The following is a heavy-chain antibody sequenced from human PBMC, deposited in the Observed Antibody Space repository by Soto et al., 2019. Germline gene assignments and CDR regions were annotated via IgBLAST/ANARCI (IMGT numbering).Heavy chain of an antibody. CDR1: GFPFSGYA. Sequence: GGSLRLSCAASGFPFSGYAMTWVRQAPGKGLEWVSSISGSGANTYYADYVKGRFTISRDNSKNTVSLQMNSLRADDTAVYYCAKSPDFYYYGMDVWGQGTTVTVSS. CDR2: ISGSGANT. CDR3: AKSPDFYYYGMDV. J-gene: IGHJ6*02. V-gene: IGHV3-23*01.